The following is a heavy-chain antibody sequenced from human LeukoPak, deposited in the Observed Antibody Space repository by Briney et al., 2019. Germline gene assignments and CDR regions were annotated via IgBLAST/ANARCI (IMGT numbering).Heavy chain of an antibody. J-gene: IGHJ5*02. V-gene: IGHV3-53*01. CDR2: LYSGGTT. CDR1: GFIVSSNY. D-gene: IGHD5-12*01. CDR3: ARVNRGAYDS. Sequence: GGSLRLSCAASGFIVSSNYMTWVCQAPGKGLEWISVLYSGGTTYYADSVKGRFSISRDNSNNTLYLQMNSLRAEDTAVYYCARVNRGAYDSWGQGTLVTVSS.